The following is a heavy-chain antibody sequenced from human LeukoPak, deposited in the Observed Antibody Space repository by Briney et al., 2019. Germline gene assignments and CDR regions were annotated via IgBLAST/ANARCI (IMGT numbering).Heavy chain of an antibody. D-gene: IGHD4-17*01. CDR3: TTAPSTVTPLWDDY. CDR2: IISKIDGGTT. J-gene: IGHJ4*02. V-gene: IGHV3-15*01. Sequence: PGGSLRFSCSTSGFTFTDAWMSWVRQAPGKGLEWVGRIISKIDGGTTDYAAPVKGRFTISRDDSKNTVYLQMNSLKTDDTAMYYCTTAPSTVTPLWDDYWGQGTLVTVSS. CDR1: GFTFTDAW.